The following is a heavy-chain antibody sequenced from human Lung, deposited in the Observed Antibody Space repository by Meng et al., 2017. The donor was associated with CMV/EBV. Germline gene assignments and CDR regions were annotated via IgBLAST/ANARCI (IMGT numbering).Heavy chain of an antibody. CDR3: ARVKPASRGAFDI. D-gene: IGHD2-2*01. CDR2: IYYSGST. Sequence: LXXTVSGGSISSGDYYWSWIRQPPGKGLEWIGYIYYSGSTYYNPSLKSRVTISVDTSKNQFSLKLSSVTAADTAVYYCARVKPASRGAFDIWGQGXMVTVSS. CDR1: GGSISSGDYY. J-gene: IGHJ3*02. V-gene: IGHV4-30-4*08.